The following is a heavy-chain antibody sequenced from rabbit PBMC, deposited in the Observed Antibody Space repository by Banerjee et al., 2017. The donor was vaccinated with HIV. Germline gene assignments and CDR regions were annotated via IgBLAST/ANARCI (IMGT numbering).Heavy chain of an antibody. Sequence: QQQLEESGGGLVKPGGTLTLTCKASGIDFSSSWMSWVRQAPGKGLEWIACIYTGSSDSTYYASWAKGRFTITRSTSLNTVFLQMTSLTAADTATYFCARDAGSASFNLWGQGTLVTVS. CDR3: ARDAGSASFNL. V-gene: IGHV1S43*01. D-gene: IGHD4-2*01. J-gene: IGHJ4*01. CDR1: GIDFSSSW. CDR2: IYTGSSDST.